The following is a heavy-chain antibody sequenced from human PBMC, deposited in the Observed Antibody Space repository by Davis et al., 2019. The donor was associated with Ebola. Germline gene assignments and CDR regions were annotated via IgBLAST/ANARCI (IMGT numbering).Heavy chain of an antibody. CDR2: ISSSSSTI. Sequence: ETLSLTCAVYGGSFSGYYWNWVRQAPGKGLEWVSYISSSSSTIYYADSVKGRFTISRDNAKNSLYLQMNSLRDEDTAVYYCARRRGYSYGPDYYYYYGMDVWGQGTTVTVSS. J-gene: IGHJ6*02. V-gene: IGHV3-48*02. CDR1: GGSFSGYY. CDR3: ARRRGYSYGPDYYYYYGMDV. D-gene: IGHD5-18*01.